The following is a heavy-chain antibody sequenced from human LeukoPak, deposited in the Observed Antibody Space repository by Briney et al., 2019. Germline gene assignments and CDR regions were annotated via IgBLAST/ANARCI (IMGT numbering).Heavy chain of an antibody. CDR2: LNQDGSEK. J-gene: IGHJ4*02. CDR3: ARELMVEIVYHFDY. D-gene: IGHD5-12*01. Sequence: GGSLRLSCAASGFTFSYYWMSWVRQAPGKGLEWVANLNQDGSEKYYVDSVKGRFTISRDNAKNSVYLQMNSLRAEDTALYYCARELMVEIVYHFDYWGQGTLVTVSS. CDR1: GFTFSYYW. V-gene: IGHV3-7*01.